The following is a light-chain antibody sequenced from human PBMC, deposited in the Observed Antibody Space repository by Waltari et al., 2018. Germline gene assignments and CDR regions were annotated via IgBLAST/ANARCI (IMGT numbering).Light chain of an antibody. J-gene: IGKJ1*01. Sequence: EIVLTQSPVTLYVSPGETATLSCRASESIATNLAWNQHRPGQAPRLLIFHASTRATGIPAKFTGSGSGTEFTLTISSLQSEDFAVYYCQQYNNWPPSTFGQGTKVEI. V-gene: IGKV3-15*01. CDR3: QQYNNWPPST. CDR2: HAS. CDR1: ESIATN.